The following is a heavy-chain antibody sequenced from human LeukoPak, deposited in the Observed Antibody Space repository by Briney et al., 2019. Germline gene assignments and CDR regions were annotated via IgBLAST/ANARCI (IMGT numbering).Heavy chain of an antibody. D-gene: IGHD3-22*01. Sequence: GGSLRLSCAASGFTFSDYYMSWIRQSPGKGLEWVSYISSSGDTIYYADSVKGRFTISRDNAKNSLYLQMNSLRAEDTAVYYCVRTHSSGYYYFDSWGQGTLVTVSS. J-gene: IGHJ4*02. CDR1: GFTFSDYY. V-gene: IGHV3-11*04. CDR3: VRTHSSGYYYFDS. CDR2: ISSSGDTI.